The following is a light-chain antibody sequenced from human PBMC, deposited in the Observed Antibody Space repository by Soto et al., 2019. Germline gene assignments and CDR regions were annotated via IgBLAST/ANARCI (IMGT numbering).Light chain of an antibody. J-gene: IGLJ1*01. Sequence: QFVLTQPPSVSGAPGQRVTISCTGSSSNFGAGYEVHWYKQLPGAAPTLVIFNNLNRPSGVPERFSGSKSGTSASLVISGLXAEDEADYYCQSFDSSLRAYVFGSGTKVTVL. V-gene: IGLV1-40*01. CDR2: NNL. CDR1: SSNFGAGYE. CDR3: QSFDSSLRAYV.